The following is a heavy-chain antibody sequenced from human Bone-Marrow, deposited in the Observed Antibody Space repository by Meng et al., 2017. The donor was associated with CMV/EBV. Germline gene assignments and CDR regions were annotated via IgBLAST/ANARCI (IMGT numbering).Heavy chain of an antibody. J-gene: IGHJ4*02. V-gene: IGHV3-15*07. Sequence: LSCVGSGFSYSIAWMRRVRRAPGKGLEWVCRNKSKYDGGTIEYAAPVKGRFTISRDDSKNTVSLQMNSLQTEDTAVYYCATGGYYLDFWGLGILVTVSS. CDR3: ATGGYYLDF. CDR1: GFSYSIAW. CDR2: NKSKYDGGTI.